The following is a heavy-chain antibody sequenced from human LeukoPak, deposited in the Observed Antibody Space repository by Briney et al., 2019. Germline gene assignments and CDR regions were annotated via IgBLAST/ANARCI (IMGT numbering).Heavy chain of an antibody. J-gene: IGHJ3*01. D-gene: IGHD1-26*01. CDR2: ISGSGNTT. CDR1: GFTFSSYA. Sequence: GGSLRLSCAASGFTFSSYAMSWVRQAPGKGLEWVSAISGSGNTTYYADSVKDRFTISRDNAKNTLELQSNSLRAEDTARYDCAKDRGELLPWHDAFDVWGQGTMVTVSS. V-gene: IGHV3-23*01. CDR3: AKDRGELLPWHDAFDV.